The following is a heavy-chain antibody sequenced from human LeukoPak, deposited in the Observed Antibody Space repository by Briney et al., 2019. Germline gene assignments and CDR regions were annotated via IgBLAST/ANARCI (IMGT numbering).Heavy chain of an antibody. V-gene: IGHV3-9*01. CDR3: AKDFKAVAGGMDV. CDR2: ISWNSGSI. Sequence: GGSLRISCAASGFTFDDYATHWVRQAPGKGLEWVSGISWNSGSIGYADSVKGRFTISRDNAKNSLYLQMNSLRAEDTALYYCAKDFKAVAGGMDVWGQGTTVTVSS. D-gene: IGHD6-19*01. CDR1: GFTFDDYA. J-gene: IGHJ6*02.